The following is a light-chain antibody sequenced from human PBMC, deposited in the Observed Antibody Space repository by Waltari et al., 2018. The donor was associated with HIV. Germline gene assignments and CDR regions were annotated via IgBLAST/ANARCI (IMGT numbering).Light chain of an antibody. CDR2: DVS. CDR3: SSYTTFSTRV. V-gene: IGLV2-14*03. J-gene: IGLJ3*02. CDR1: SSDVGGYEY. Sequence: QSALTQPASVSGSPGQSLTIAFTGTSSDVGGYEYVSWYQQHPGKAPKHMIYDVSNRPPGVSNRFSGSKSGNTASLTISGLQDEDEADYYCSSYTTFSTRVFGGGTKLTVL.